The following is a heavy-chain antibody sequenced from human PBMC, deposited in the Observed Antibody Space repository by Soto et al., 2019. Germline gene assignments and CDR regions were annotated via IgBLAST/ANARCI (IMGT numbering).Heavy chain of an antibody. Sequence: SETLSLTCTVSGGSISSGGYYWSWIRQHPGKGLEWIGYIYYSGSTYYNPSLKSRVTISVDTSKNQFSLKLSSVTAADTAVYYCARGRMIVVGYYYYGMDVWGQGTTVTVSS. CDR2: IYYSGST. CDR3: ARGRMIVVGYYYYGMDV. J-gene: IGHJ6*02. CDR1: GGSISSGGYY. V-gene: IGHV4-31*03. D-gene: IGHD3-22*01.